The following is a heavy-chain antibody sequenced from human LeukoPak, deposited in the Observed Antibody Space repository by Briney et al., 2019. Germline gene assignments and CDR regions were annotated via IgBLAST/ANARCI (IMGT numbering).Heavy chain of an antibody. D-gene: IGHD6-25*01. CDR1: GFTFGSYN. CDR3: ARAGGSGTSSGDY. J-gene: IGHJ4*02. V-gene: IGHV3-48*01. Sequence: SGGSLRLSCAGSGFTFGSYNMIWVRQPPGKGLEWISYISRSDINIYYADSVKGRFTISRDDAKNSLYLKMNSLRADDTAVYYCARAGGSGTSSGDYWGQGTLVTVSS. CDR2: ISRSDINI.